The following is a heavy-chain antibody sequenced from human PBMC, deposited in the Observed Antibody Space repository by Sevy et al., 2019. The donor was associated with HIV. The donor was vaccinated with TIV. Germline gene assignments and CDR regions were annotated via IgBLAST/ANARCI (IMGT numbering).Heavy chain of an antibody. CDR2: IKQDGSEK. V-gene: IGHV3-7*03. D-gene: IGHD2-15*01. CDR3: ARDWLYCSGGSCYYYYYYMDV. CDR1: GFTFSSYW. Sequence: GGSLRLSCAASGFTFSSYWMSWVRQAPGKGLEWVANIKQDGSEKYDVDSVKGRFTISRDNAKNSLYLQMNSLRAEDTAVYYCARDWLYCSGGSCYYYYYYMDVWGKGTTVTVSS. J-gene: IGHJ6*03.